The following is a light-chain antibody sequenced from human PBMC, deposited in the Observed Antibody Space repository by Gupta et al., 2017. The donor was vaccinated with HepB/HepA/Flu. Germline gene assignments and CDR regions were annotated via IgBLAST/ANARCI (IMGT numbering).Light chain of an antibody. Sequence: PSASGTPGQRVTISCSGSRSNIGGKIVNWFQKLPGAAPKVLIYRNNQRPSGVPDRFSGSKSGTSASLVISGLQSEDEADDYCAESDDSVNGQLFGGGTKLTVI. CDR3: AESDDSVNGQL. J-gene: IGLJ2*01. CDR1: RSNIGGKI. CDR2: RNN. V-gene: IGLV1-44*01.